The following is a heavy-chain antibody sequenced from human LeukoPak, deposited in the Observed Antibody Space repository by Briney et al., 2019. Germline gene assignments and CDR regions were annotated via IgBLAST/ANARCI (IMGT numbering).Heavy chain of an antibody. J-gene: IGHJ4*02. CDR2: IYYGENT. D-gene: IGHD3-22*01. CDR3: ARRDDSSGYHKIFDY. Sequence: SETLSLTCTVSGGSISTYYWGWIRQPPGKGLEWIGNIYYGENTYYNPSLKSRVTISIDTSKNQFYLKLSSLTAADTAVYYCARRDDSSGYHKIFDYWGPGTLVTVSS. V-gene: IGHV4-39*01. CDR1: GGSISTYY.